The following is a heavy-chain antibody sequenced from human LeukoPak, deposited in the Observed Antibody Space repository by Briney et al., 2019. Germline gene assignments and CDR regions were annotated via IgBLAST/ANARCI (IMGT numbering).Heavy chain of an antibody. CDR2: IYYSGST. CDR3: AREAVAGTGVDY. J-gene: IGHJ4*02. V-gene: IGHV4-39*02. CDR1: GGSISSSSYY. D-gene: IGHD6-19*01. Sequence: SETLSLTCTVSGGSISSSSYYWGWIRQPPGKGLEWIGSIYYSGSTYYNPSLKSRVTISVDTSKNQFSLKLSSVTAADTAVYYCAREAVAGTGVDYWGQGTLVTVSS.